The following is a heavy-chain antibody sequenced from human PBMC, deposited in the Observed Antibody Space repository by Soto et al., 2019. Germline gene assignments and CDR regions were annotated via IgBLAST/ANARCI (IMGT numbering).Heavy chain of an antibody. CDR2: ISAYNGNT. D-gene: IGHD3-10*01. J-gene: IGHJ4*02. CDR1: GYTFTSYG. CDR3: ARQGGSGVAPNFDY. V-gene: IGHV1-18*01. Sequence: QVQLVQSGAEVKKPGASVKVSCKASGYTFTSYGISWVRQAPGQGLEWMGWISAYNGNTNYAQKPQGRVTMATDRPTGEADMELGSPRSDATAVYYCARQGGSGVAPNFDYCGQGTLVTVSS.